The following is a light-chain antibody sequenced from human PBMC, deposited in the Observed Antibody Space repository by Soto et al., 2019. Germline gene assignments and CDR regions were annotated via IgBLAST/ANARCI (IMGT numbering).Light chain of an antibody. Sequence: EIVLTQSPCTLSLSPGDRATLSCRASQSVRNNFLAWYQQKPGQAPRLLIYGASNRDTGVPDRFSGGGSGTDFTLTIRSLEPEDFAIYYCQHCGSHPRTFGQGTKVEIK. V-gene: IGKV3-20*01. CDR2: GAS. CDR1: QSVRNNF. J-gene: IGKJ1*01. CDR3: QHCGSHPRT.